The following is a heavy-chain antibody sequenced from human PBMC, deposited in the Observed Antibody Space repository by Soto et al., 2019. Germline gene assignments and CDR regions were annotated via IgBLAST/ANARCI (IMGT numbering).Heavy chain of an antibody. CDR2: IIPILHSP. CDR3: AREAPYCTSATCPKFYDMDV. V-gene: IGHV1-69*13. Sequence: VASVKVSCKAPGGTFGSYAITWVRRAPGQGLEWLGGIIPILHSPAYAQKFQAGVVITADEITNTAYMELNSLRFDDTAVYYCAREAPYCTSATCPKFYDMDVWGQGTTVTVSS. CDR1: GGTFGSYA. J-gene: IGHJ6*02. D-gene: IGHD2-2*01.